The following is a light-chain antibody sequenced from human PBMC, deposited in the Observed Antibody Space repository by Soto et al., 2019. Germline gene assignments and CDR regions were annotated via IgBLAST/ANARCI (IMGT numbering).Light chain of an antibody. CDR3: QEYKSAT. Sequence: DIQMTQSPSTLSASVGDRVTSTCRASQSISDWLAWYQQIPGRAPKLLIYDASTLQSGVPSRFSGSGSGTEFILTISSLQPDDSATYYCQEYKSATFGQGTKLQIQ. J-gene: IGKJ2*01. CDR1: QSISDW. V-gene: IGKV1-5*01. CDR2: DAS.